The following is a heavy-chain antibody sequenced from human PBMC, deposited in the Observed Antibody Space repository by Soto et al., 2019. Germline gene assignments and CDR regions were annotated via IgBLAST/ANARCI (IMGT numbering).Heavy chain of an antibody. CDR1: GGTFSSYA. Sequence: QVQLVQSGAEVKKPGSSVKVSCKASGGTFSSYAISWVRQAPGQGLEWMGGIIPIFGTANYAQTFQGRVPITADEYTITAYMELSSMRSVDTAVYYCARGRRRGLDWSFIRYYYYNGMDVWGQGTTVTVSS. CDR2: IIPIFGTA. V-gene: IGHV1-69*01. CDR3: ARGRRRGLDWSFIRYYYYNGMDV. J-gene: IGHJ6*02. D-gene: IGHD3-9*01.